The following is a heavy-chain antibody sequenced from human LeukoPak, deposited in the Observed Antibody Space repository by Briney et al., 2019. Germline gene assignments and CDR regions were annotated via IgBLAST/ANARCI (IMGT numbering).Heavy chain of an antibody. D-gene: IGHD6-13*01. Sequence: GGSLRLSCAASGFTFSSYAMSWVRQAPGKGLEWVSAISGSGGSTYYADSVRGRFTISRDNTKNSLYLQMNSLRAEDTAVYYCARMRAGTSYFDYWGQGTLVTVSS. J-gene: IGHJ4*02. CDR3: ARMRAGTSYFDY. CDR1: GFTFSSYA. CDR2: ISGSGGST. V-gene: IGHV3-23*01.